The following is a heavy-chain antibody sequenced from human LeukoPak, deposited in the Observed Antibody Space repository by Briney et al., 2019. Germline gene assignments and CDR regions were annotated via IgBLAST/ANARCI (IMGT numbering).Heavy chain of an antibody. J-gene: IGHJ4*02. CDR2: INHSGST. D-gene: IGHD1-1*01. CDR1: GGSFSGYY. Sequence: PETLSLTCAVYGGSFSGYYWRWISQPPGKGLEWIGEINHSGSTNYNPSLKNRVTISVDTSKNQLSLKMSSVTAADTAVYYCTITTGTTLGLMDYWGRGTVDTVSS. CDR3: TITTGTTLGLMDY. V-gene: IGHV4-34*01.